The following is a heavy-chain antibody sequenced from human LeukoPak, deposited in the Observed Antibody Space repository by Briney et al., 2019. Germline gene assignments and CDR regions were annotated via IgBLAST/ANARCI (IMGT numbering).Heavy chain of an antibody. CDR1: GFTFGDYA. D-gene: IGHD3-10*01. V-gene: IGHV3-49*04. CDR3: TRYRGYFDY. CDR2: IRSNAYGGTT. Sequence: GGSLRLSCTASGFTFGDYALNWVRQAPGKGLEWIGFIRSNAYGGTTEYAASVKGRFTISRDDSKSIAYLQMNSLKTEDTAVYYCTRYRGYFDYWGQGTLVTVSS. J-gene: IGHJ4*02.